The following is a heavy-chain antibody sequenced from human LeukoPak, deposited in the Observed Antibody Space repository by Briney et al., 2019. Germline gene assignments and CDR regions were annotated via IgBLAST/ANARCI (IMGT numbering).Heavy chain of an antibody. CDR3: ATLDIVVVPAARNAFDI. CDR2: IRYGGSNK. D-gene: IGHD2-2*03. V-gene: IGHV3-30*02. CDR1: GFTFSSYG. J-gene: IGHJ3*02. Sequence: GGSLRLSCAASGFTFSSYGMHWVRQAPGKGLEWVAFIRYGGSNKYYADSVKGRFTISRDNSKNTLYLQMNSLRAEDTAVYYCATLDIVVVPAARNAFDIWGQGTMVTVSS.